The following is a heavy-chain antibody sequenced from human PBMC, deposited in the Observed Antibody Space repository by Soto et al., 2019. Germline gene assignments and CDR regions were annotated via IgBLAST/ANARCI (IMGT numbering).Heavy chain of an antibody. D-gene: IGHD3-16*01. CDR1: GFSLSTRGVG. J-gene: IGHJ4*02. CDR2: IYWDDDK. CDR3: ATQGGGDRILDY. V-gene: IGHV2-5*02. Sequence: QITLKESGPTLVKPTQTLTLTCTFSGFSLSTRGVGVGWIRQPPGKALEWLSIIYWDDDKRYSPSLKSRLTIPKDPSKNPGVPTEDRNDPGETAPYSSATQGGGDRILDYWGQGTLVTVSS.